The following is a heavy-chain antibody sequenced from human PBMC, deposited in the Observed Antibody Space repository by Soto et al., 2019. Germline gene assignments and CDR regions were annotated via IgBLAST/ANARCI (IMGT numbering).Heavy chain of an antibody. J-gene: IGHJ4*02. Sequence: GGSLRLSCAASGFTFSSYAMSWVRQAPGKGLEWVSAISGSGGSTYYADSVKGRFTISRDNSKDTLYLQMNSLRAEDTAVYYCAKEGEYSSGWDNFDYWGQGTLVTVSS. D-gene: IGHD6-19*01. CDR2: ISGSGGST. CDR1: GFTFSSYA. CDR3: AKEGEYSSGWDNFDY. V-gene: IGHV3-23*01.